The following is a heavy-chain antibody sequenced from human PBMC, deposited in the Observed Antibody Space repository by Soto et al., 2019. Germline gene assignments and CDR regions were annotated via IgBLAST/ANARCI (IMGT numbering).Heavy chain of an antibody. J-gene: IGHJ5*02. CDR3: ATQEVGGSYVYTFDP. D-gene: IGHD1-26*01. CDR1: GGSISSSNYY. CDR2: IYYSGSA. V-gene: IGHV4-39*01. Sequence: QLQLQESGPGLVKPSETLSLTSTVSGGSISSSNYYWGWIRQPPGKGLEWIGSIYYSGSAYYNPSLKSRVTISVDTSKNQFSLKLSSVTAADTAVYYCATQEVGGSYVYTFDPWGQGTLVTVSS.